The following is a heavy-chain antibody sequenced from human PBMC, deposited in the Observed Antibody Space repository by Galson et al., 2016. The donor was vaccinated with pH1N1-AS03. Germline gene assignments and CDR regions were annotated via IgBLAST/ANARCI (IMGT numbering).Heavy chain of an antibody. Sequence: LRLSCAASGFTFSKTGMNWVRQAPGKGPEWVSSIDEGGSHPYSADSLQGRFTISRDNTKNSLFLHMNSLRAEHTAVYYCVTDGSFGSTIEHCGRGALVTVSS. CDR2: IDEGGSHP. CDR3: VTDGSFGSTIEH. V-gene: IGHV3-21*01. CDR1: GFTFSKTG. J-gene: IGHJ4*02. D-gene: IGHD1-26*01.